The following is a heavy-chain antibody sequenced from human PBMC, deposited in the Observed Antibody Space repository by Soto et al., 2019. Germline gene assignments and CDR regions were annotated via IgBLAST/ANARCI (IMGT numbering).Heavy chain of an antibody. CDR2: INPNSGGT. V-gene: IGHV1-2*04. CDR1: GYTFTGYY. J-gene: IGHJ6*02. Sequence: QVQLVQSGAEVKKPGASVKVSCKASGYTFTGYYMHWVRQAPGQGLEWMGWINPNSGGTNYAQKFQGWVTMTSDTSISTAYMELSRLRSDDTAVYYCASAPRIAVAGGPYYGMDVWGQGTTVTVSS. CDR3: ASAPRIAVAGGPYYGMDV. D-gene: IGHD6-19*01.